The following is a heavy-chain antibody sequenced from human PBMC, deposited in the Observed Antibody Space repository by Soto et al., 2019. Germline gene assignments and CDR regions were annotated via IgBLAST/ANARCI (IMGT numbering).Heavy chain of an antibody. CDR1: GFTFSSYG. D-gene: IGHD1-26*01. V-gene: IGHV3-30*18. Sequence: QVQLVESGGGVVQPGRSLRLSCAASGFTFSSYGMHWVRQAPGKGLEWVAVISYDGSNKNYADSVKGRFTISRDNSKNSLYLQMNSLRAEDTAVYSCAKSGVGAVDYWGPGTLVTVSS. CDR3: AKSGVGAVDY. J-gene: IGHJ4*02. CDR2: ISYDGSNK.